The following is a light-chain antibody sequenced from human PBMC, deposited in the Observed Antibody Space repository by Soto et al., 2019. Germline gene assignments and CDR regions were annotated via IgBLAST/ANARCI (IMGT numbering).Light chain of an antibody. Sequence: GARATVTCPASQSISSWLAWYQQKPGQAPKLLIYDASTLEKGVPARFSGSGSGTEFTLSISSLQPDDFAIYYCQPYDSSPRYTFGQGTKVDIK. J-gene: IGKJ2*01. CDR2: DAS. CDR3: QPYDSSPRYT. CDR1: QSISSW. V-gene: IGKV1-5*01.